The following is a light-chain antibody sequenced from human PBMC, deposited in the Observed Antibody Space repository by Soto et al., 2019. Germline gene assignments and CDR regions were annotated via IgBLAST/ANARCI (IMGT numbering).Light chain of an antibody. J-gene: IGKJ3*01. CDR3: QQFNSYPLMFT. CDR2: DAS. Sequence: AIQLTQSPSSLSASVGDRVTITCRASQGISSALAWYQQKPGKAPKLLIYDASSLESGVPSRFSGSGSGTDFPLTISSLQPEDFATYYCQQFNSYPLMFTFGPATNVDIK. V-gene: IGKV1-13*02. CDR1: QGISSA.